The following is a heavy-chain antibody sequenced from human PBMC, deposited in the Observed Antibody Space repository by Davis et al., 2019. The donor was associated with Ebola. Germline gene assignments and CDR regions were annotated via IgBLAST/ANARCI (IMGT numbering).Heavy chain of an antibody. V-gene: IGHV4-34*01. CDR3: ARENTLGWYVY. CDR1: GGSFSGYY. Sequence: SETLSLTCAVYGGSFSGYYWSWIRQPPGKGLEWIGEINHSGSTNYNPSLKSRVTISVDTSKNQFSLKLSSVTAADTAVYYCARENTLGWYVYWGQGTLVTVSS. D-gene: IGHD6-19*01. J-gene: IGHJ4*02. CDR2: INHSGST.